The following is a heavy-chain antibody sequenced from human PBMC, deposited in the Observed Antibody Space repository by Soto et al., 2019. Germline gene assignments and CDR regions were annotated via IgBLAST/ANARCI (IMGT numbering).Heavy chain of an antibody. CDR3: ARGYRDSGWSTAGY. CDR1: GGTFSSYA. D-gene: IGHD6-19*01. CDR2: IIPIFGTA. J-gene: IGHJ4*02. V-gene: IGHV1-69*13. Sequence: ASVKVSCKASGGTFSSYAISWVRQAPGQGLEWMGGIIPIFGTANYAQKFQGRVTITADESTSTAYMELSSLRSEDTAVYYCARGYRDSGWSTAGYWGQGTLVTVSS.